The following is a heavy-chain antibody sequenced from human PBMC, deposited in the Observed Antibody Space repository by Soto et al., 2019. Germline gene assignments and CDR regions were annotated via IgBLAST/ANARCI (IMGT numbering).Heavy chain of an antibody. CDR1: GGSINTGGYY. CDR2: IYYSGST. Sequence: SETLSLTCTVSGGSINTGGYYWIWIRQHPGKGLEWIGYIYYSGSTYYNPSLKRRVIISVDMSKNQFSLKLSSVTAADTAVYYCASGGSEYYFESWGQGTLVTVSS. J-gene: IGHJ4*02. V-gene: IGHV4-31*03. D-gene: IGHD3-16*01. CDR3: ASGGSEYYFES.